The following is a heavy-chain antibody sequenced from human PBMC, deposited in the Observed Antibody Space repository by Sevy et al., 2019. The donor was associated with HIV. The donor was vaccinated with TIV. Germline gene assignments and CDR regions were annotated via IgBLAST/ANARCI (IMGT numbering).Heavy chain of an antibody. Sequence: GGSLRLSCAASGFTFSSYSMNWVRQAPGKGLEWVSYISSSSSTIYYADSVKGRFTISRDNAKNSLYLQMNSLRDEDPAVYYCARDRSSWYYYYGMDVWGQGTTVTVSS. CDR1: GFTFSSYS. V-gene: IGHV3-48*02. CDR2: ISSSSSTI. D-gene: IGHD6-13*01. CDR3: ARDRSSWYYYYGMDV. J-gene: IGHJ6*02.